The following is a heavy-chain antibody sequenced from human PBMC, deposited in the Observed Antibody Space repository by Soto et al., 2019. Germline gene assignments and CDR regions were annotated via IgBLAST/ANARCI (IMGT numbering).Heavy chain of an antibody. V-gene: IGHV4-34*01. J-gene: IGHJ4*02. D-gene: IGHD5-12*01. CDR1: GGSFSGYY. Sequence: SETLSLTCAVYGGSFSGYYWSWIRQPPGKGLEWIGEINHSGSTNYNPSLKSRVTISVDTSKNQFSLKLSSVTAADTAVYYCARGDSGYDPLDYWGQGTLVTVSS. CDR3: ARGDSGYDPLDY. CDR2: INHSGST.